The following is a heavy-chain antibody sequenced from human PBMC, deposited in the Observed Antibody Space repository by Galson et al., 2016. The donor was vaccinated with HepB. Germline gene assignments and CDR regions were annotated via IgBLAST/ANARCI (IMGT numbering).Heavy chain of an antibody. J-gene: IGHJ4*02. D-gene: IGHD4-23*01. CDR2: IIPLFGTN. Sequence: SVKVSCKVSGYTLTELSMHWVRQAPGQGLEWMGVIIPLFGTNIYAEIFEGRVTITADQSTSTIYMELRSLRSEDTAVYFCARESGGSIVRDYGGINNQYLDYWGQGTLVTVSS. CDR1: GYTLTELS. CDR3: ARESGGSIVRDYGGINNQYLDY. V-gene: IGHV1-69*13.